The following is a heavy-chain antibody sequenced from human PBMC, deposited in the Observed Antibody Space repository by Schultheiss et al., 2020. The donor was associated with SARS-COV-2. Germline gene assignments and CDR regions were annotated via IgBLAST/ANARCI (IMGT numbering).Heavy chain of an antibody. D-gene: IGHD5-12*01. Sequence: ASVKVSCKASGYTFTNYDINWVRQATGQGLEWMGWINPNSGNTGYAQKFQGRVTMTTDTSTSTAYMELRSLRSDDTAVYYCARVTNSGYDYWGQGTLVTVSS. V-gene: IGHV1-8*01. J-gene: IGHJ4*02. CDR3: ARVTNSGYDY. CDR2: INPNSGNT. CDR1: GYTFTNYD.